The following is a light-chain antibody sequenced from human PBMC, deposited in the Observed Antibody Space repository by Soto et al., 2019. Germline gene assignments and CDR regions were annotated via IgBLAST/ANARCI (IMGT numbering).Light chain of an antibody. CDR1: QSVSSN. CDR2: GAS. V-gene: IGKV3-15*01. Sequence: EIVMTQSPATLSVSPGERATLSCRASQSVSSNLAWYQQKTDQAPRILIYGASTRATGIPARFSGSGSGTEFTLTISSLQSEDFAVYYCQQYNNWPYTFGQGTKLEIK. CDR3: QQYNNWPYT. J-gene: IGKJ2*01.